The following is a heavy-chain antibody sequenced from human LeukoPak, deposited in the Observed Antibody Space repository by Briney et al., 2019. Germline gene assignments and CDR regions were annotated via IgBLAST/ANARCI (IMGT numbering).Heavy chain of an antibody. V-gene: IGHV5-51*01. CDR1: GYDFSTKW. Sequence: GESLKISFKTSGYDFSTKWIGWVRQVPGKGLEWVGIIYTTDSITRYSTSFRGQVTISVDTSISTAYLHWSSLKASDTAIYYCARLAPDYADYWFDPWGQGTLVTVSS. J-gene: IGHJ5*02. CDR2: IYTTDSIT. CDR3: ARLAPDYADYWFDP. D-gene: IGHD4-17*01.